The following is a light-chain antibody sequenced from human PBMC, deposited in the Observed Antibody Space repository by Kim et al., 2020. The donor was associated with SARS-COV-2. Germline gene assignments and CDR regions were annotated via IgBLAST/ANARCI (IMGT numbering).Light chain of an antibody. CDR1: VLSRTY. CDR2: KDT. CDR3: SSAADNSVWL. J-gene: IGLJ3*02. V-gene: IGLV3-27*01. Sequence: SYELTQPSSVSVSPGQTARITCSGDVLSRTYSRWLQQKPGQAPLVVIYKDTERPSGISERFSGSNSGTTVTLTISGAQVEDEADYYCSSAADNSVWLFGG.